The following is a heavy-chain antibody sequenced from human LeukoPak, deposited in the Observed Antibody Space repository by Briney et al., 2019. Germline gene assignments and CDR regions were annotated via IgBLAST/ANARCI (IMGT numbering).Heavy chain of an antibody. Sequence: GGSLRLSCEASGFPFSSYAMNWVRQAPGKGLEWVSYISDSGYTIYYADSVKGRFTISRDNAKNSLYLQMNSLRDEATAVYYCARADSSGFRFYFDYWGQGALVTVSS. J-gene: IGHJ4*02. CDR1: GFPFSSYA. CDR2: ISDSGYTI. V-gene: IGHV3-48*03. CDR3: ARADSSGFRFYFDY. D-gene: IGHD3-22*01.